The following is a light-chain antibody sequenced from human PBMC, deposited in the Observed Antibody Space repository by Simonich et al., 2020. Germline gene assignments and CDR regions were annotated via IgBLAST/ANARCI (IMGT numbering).Light chain of an antibody. CDR3: SSYTSSSTLV. V-gene: IGLV2-14*02. CDR1: SSDVGSYNL. CDR2: EGS. J-gene: IGLJ2*01. Sequence: QSALTQPASVSGSPGQSITISCTGTSSDVGSYNLVSWYQQHPGKAPKLMIYEGSKRPSGVSNLFSGSKSGNTASLTLSGLQAEDEADYYCSSYTSSSTLVFGGGTKLTVL.